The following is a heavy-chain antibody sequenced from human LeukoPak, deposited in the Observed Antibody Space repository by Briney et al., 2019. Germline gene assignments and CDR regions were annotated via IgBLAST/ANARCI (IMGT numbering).Heavy chain of an antibody. Sequence: ASVKVSCKASGYTFTDYYMHWVGQAPGQGREWIGWINPNSGGTNYTQNFQGRVTMTRDTSITTAYMELSRLTYDDTAVYYCARDASKVPIAPALLDWGQRSLVTVSS. J-gene: IGHJ4*02. CDR1: GYTFTDYY. V-gene: IGHV1-2*02. CDR3: ARDASKVPIAPALLD. CDR2: INPNSGGT. D-gene: IGHD2-2*01.